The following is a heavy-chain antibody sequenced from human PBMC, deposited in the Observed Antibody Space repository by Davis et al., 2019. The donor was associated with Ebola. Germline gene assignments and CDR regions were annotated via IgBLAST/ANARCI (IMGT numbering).Heavy chain of an antibody. CDR3: ARQDNRYCSGGSCYYYGMDV. D-gene: IGHD2-15*01. CDR2: INHSGST. J-gene: IGHJ6*02. CDR1: GGSFSGYY. V-gene: IGHV4-34*01. Sequence: SETLSLTCAVYGGSFSGYYWSWIRQPPGKGLEWIGEINHSGSTYYNPSLKSRVTISVDTSKNQFSLKLSSVTAADTAVYYCARQDNRYCSGGSCYYYGMDVWGQGTTVTVSS.